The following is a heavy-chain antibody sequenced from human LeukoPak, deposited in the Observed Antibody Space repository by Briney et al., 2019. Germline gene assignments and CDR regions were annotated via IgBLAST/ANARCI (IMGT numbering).Heavy chain of an antibody. CDR3: ARAVTMIVVVPGY. CDR1: GYTFTGYY. V-gene: IGHV1-2*02. D-gene: IGHD3-22*01. J-gene: IGHJ4*02. Sequence: ASVKVSCKASGYTFTGYYMRWVRQAPGQGLEWMGWINPNSGGTNYAQKFQGRVTMTRDTSISTAYMELSRLRSDDTAVYYCARAVTMIVVVPGYWGQGTLVTVSS. CDR2: INPNSGGT.